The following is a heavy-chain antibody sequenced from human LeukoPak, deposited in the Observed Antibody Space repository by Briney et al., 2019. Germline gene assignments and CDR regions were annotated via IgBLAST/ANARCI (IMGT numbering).Heavy chain of an antibody. V-gene: IGHV3-53*01. J-gene: IGHJ4*02. CDR3: ARSKVGATVEFDY. D-gene: IGHD1-26*01. CDR1: GFTVSSNY. Sequence: PGGSLRLSCAASGFTVSSNYMSWVRQAPGKGLEWVSVIYSGGSTYYADSVKGRFTISRDNSKNTLYLQMNSLRAEDTAVYYCARSKVGATVEFDYWGQGTLVTVSS. CDR2: IYSGGST.